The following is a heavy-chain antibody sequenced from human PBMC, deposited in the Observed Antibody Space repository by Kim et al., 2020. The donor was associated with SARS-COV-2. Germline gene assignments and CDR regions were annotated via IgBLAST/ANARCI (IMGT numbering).Heavy chain of an antibody. Sequence: QKSQGRVNITRDTSASTAFMELSSLTSEDTAIYYCARDGTTRNGGYYFDYWGQGALVTVSS. CDR3: ARDGTTRNGGYYFDY. J-gene: IGHJ4*01. V-gene: IGHV1-3*01. D-gene: IGHD1-1*01.